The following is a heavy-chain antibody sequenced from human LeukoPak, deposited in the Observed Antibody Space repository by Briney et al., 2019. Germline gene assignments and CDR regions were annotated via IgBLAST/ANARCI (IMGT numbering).Heavy chain of an antibody. Sequence: SETLSLTCSVSGGSISSSRYNWGWIRQPPGKGLEWIGNIFHSGSTYYNPSLKSRVTISVDTSKNQFSLKLSSVTAADTAVYYCARDRASSEGFDPWGQGTLVTVSS. CDR1: GGSISSSRYN. D-gene: IGHD1-14*01. CDR3: ARDRASSEGFDP. V-gene: IGHV4-39*07. J-gene: IGHJ5*02. CDR2: IFHSGST.